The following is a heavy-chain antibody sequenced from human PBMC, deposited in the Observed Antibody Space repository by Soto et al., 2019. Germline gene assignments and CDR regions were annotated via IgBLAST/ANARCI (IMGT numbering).Heavy chain of an antibody. CDR1: GYSFSFYG. D-gene: IGHD6-13*01. Sequence: ASVKVSCKASGYSFSFYGINWVRQAPGQGLEWMGGINPSDGNRNYAQKFEGRVTMTAAKSTNTAYMELRSLKSEDTAVYYCARKRIAAAGTLDYWGQGTLVTVSS. CDR3: ARKRIAAAGTLDY. V-gene: IGHV1-18*01. CDR2: INPSDGNR. J-gene: IGHJ4*02.